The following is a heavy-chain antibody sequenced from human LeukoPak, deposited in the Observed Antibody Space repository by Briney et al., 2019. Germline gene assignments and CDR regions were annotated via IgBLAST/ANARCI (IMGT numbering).Heavy chain of an antibody. D-gene: IGHD4-17*01. J-gene: IGHJ4*02. CDR2: ISAYNGNT. CDR1: GYTFTSYG. Sequence: ASVKVSCKASGYTFTSYGIRWVRQAPGQGLEWMGWISAYNGNTNYAQKLQGRVTMTTDTSTSTAYKELRSLRSDDTAVYYCAREGIHYGVTVYWGQGTLVTVSS. V-gene: IGHV1-18*01. CDR3: AREGIHYGVTVY.